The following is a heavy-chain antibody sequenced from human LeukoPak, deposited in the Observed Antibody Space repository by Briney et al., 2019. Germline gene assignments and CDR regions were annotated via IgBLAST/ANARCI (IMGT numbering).Heavy chain of an antibody. J-gene: IGHJ4*02. CDR1: GGSISSSTYY. CDR2: IYDRVST. V-gene: IGHV4-39*01. Sequence: SETLSLTCNVSGGSISSSTYYWGWIRQPPGKGLEWSGSIYDRVSTYYNPSLKSRVTIAVDTSKNQFSLKLSSVPDADTAVYYCASVRTYYDSSGYYPNTFDYWGQGPLVTVSS. D-gene: IGHD3-22*01. CDR3: ASVRTYYDSSGYYPNTFDY.